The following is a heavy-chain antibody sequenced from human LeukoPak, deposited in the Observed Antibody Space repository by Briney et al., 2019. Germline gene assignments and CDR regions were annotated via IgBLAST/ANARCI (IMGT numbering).Heavy chain of an antibody. J-gene: IGHJ4*02. Sequence: ASVKVSCKASGHTFTGYYMHWVRQAPGQGLEWMGWINPNSGGTKYAQKFQGGVTMTSDASISTAYMELSSLRSDDTAVYYCASRPDQHLLYYFDYWGQGALVTVSS. CDR2: INPNSGGT. CDR3: ASRPDQHLLYYFDY. CDR1: GHTFTGYY. D-gene: IGHD2-15*01. V-gene: IGHV1-2*02.